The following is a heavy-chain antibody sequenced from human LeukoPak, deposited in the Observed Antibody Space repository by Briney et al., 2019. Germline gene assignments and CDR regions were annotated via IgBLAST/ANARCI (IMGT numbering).Heavy chain of an antibody. Sequence: PSETLSLTCTVSGGSISSQYWSWIRQPPGKGLEWIGYIYYRGSTSYNPSLKSRVTISVDTSKNQFSLKLSSVTAADTAVYYCARQGYSYAWAYWGQGTLVTVSS. CDR1: GGSISSQY. J-gene: IGHJ4*02. CDR3: ARQGYSYAWAY. V-gene: IGHV4-59*08. CDR2: IYYRGST. D-gene: IGHD5-18*01.